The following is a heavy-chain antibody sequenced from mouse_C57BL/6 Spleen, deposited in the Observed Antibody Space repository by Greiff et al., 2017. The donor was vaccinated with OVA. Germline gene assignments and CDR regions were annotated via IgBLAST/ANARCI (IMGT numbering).Heavy chain of an antibody. CDR3: ARWTTGAMDY. J-gene: IGHJ4*01. Sequence: QVQLQQSGAELVRPGTSVKVSCKASGYAFTNYLIEWVKQRPGQGLEWIGVINPGSGGTNYNEKFKGKATLTADKSSSTAYMQLSSLTSEDSAVYFCARWTTGAMDYWGQGTSVTVSS. D-gene: IGHD2-12*01. CDR1: GYAFTNYL. CDR2: INPGSGGT. V-gene: IGHV1-54*01.